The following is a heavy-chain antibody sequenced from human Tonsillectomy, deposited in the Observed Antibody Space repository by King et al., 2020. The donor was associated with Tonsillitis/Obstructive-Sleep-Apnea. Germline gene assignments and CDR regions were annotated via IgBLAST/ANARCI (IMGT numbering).Heavy chain of an antibody. V-gene: IGHV3-33*07. CDR3: TLALLSLCDNRFDP. J-gene: IGHJ5*02. CDR1: GFNFIRPA. D-gene: IGHD3-3*02. Sequence: VQLVESGGGVVRPGRSLRLSSAASGFNFIRPAMCWVRQAPGKGLAINKKCVDSLKGRITISGDHSKNTLCLQMNSLRADDTAVNNKTLALLSLCDNRFDPWGQGTLVTVSS. CDR2: AINK.